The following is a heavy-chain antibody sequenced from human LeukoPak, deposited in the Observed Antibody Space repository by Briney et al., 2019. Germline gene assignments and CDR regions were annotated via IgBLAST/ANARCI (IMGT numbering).Heavy chain of an antibody. CDR1: GFTFSSCC. CDR3: AKDRCSNGIGCYYYYMDV. D-gene: IGHD2-8*01. Sequence: GGSLRLSCAASGFTFSSCCMHWVRQAPGKGLEWVAYIQYDGSNEQYAHSVKGRFRISRDSSKNILYLQMNSLRAEDTAVYYCAKDRCSNGIGCYYYYMDVWGKGTTVTISS. J-gene: IGHJ6*03. CDR2: IQYDGSNE. V-gene: IGHV3-30*02.